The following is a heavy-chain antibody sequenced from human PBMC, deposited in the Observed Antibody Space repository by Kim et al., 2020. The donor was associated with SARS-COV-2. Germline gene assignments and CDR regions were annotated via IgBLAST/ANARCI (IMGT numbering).Heavy chain of an antibody. D-gene: IGHD3-10*01. V-gene: IGHV3-74*01. Sequence: SPGYAASVKGRFTISKDNAKNTVYLQMSSLRADDTAVYYCARDSGRIVDYWGQGTLVTVSS. CDR2: SP. J-gene: IGHJ4*02. CDR3: ARDSGRIVDY.